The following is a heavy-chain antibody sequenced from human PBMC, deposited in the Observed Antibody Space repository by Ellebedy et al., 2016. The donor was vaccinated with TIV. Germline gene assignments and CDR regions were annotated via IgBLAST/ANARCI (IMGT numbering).Heavy chain of an antibody. Sequence: GGSLRLXXAASGFTFSSSAMTWVRQAPGKGLEWVSTITSGGVSRYYADSVKGQFTISRDNSKNTLYLQMNSLRAEDTAVYYCARMGIAVAGTGMDVWGQGTTVTVSS. D-gene: IGHD6-19*01. V-gene: IGHV3-23*01. J-gene: IGHJ6*02. CDR3: ARMGIAVAGTGMDV. CDR2: ITSGGVSR. CDR1: GFTFSSSA.